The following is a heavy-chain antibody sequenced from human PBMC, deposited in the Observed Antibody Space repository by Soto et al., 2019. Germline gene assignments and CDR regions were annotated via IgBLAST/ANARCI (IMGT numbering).Heavy chain of an antibody. CDR3: ARDRPSCTNGVCYYYYGMDV. CDR2: INPSGGST. J-gene: IGHJ6*02. Sequence: ASVKFSCKASGYTFTSYYMHWMRQTPGQGREWMGIINPSGGSTSDAQKFQGRATTTRHTSTSTVYMELSSLRSEDTAVYYCARDRPSCTNGVCYYYYGMDVWGQGTTVTVSS. CDR1: GYTFTSYY. V-gene: IGHV1-46*01. D-gene: IGHD2-8*01.